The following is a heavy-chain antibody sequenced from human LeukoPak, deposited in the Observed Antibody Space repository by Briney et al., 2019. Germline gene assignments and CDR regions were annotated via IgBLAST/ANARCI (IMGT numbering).Heavy chain of an antibody. CDR3: ARIGFSATTSSY. V-gene: IGHV3-30*04. D-gene: IGHD2/OR15-2a*01. CDR1: GFTFSSYA. J-gene: IGHJ4*02. CDR2: ISYDGSNK. Sequence: PGGSLRLSCAASGFTFSSYAMHWVRQAPGKGLEWVAVISYDGSNKYYADSVKGRFTISRDNNKDTVFLQMNNLRSEDTALYYCARIGFSATTSSYWGRGTRVIVSS.